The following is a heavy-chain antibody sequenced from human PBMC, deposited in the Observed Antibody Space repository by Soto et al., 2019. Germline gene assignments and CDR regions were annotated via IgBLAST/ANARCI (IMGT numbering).Heavy chain of an antibody. CDR1: GDSISSGGYS. CDR2: IYHSGST. J-gene: IGHJ4*02. Sequence: QLQLQESGSGLVKPSQTLSLTCAVSGDSISSGGYSWSWIRQPPGKGLEWIGYIYHSGSTYYNPSLXRXAXIXXDRSKNQFSLKLSSVTAADTAVYYCARGNPVPLDYWGQGTLVTVSS. D-gene: IGHD1-1*01. CDR3: ARGNPVPLDY. V-gene: IGHV4-30-2*01.